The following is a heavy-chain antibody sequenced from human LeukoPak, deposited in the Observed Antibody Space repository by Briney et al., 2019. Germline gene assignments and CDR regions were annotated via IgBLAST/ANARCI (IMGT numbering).Heavy chain of an antibody. J-gene: IGHJ3*02. V-gene: IGHV4-39*07. CDR3: ARDISSGQPRRAFDI. CDR2: IYYSGST. D-gene: IGHD3-22*01. CDR1: GGSISSSSYY. Sequence: TSETLSLTCTVSGGSISSSSYYWGWIRQPPGKGLEWIGSIYYSGSTYYNPSLKSRVTISVDTSKNQFSLKLSSVTAADTAVYYCARDISSGQPRRAFDIWGQGTMVTVSS.